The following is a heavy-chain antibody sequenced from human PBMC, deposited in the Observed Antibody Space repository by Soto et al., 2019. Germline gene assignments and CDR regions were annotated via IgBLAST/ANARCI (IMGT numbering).Heavy chain of an antibody. J-gene: IGHJ4*02. V-gene: IGHV4-61*01. CDR2: IYYSGSTSGST. Sequence: QVQLQESGPGLVKPSGTLSLTCTVSGGSVSSGSDSWSWIRQPPGKGLEWIGYIYYSGSTSGSTNYHPSLKSRLTISLDTSKNQFSLMLSSVTAADTAVYYCARVVGGRSWNYFDHWGQGTLVTVSS. CDR1: GGSVSSGSDS. D-gene: IGHD6-13*01. CDR3: ARVVGGRSWNYFDH.